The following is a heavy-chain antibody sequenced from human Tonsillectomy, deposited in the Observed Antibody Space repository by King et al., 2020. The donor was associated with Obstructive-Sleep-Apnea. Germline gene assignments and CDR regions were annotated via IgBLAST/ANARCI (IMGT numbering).Heavy chain of an antibody. Sequence: EVQLVESGGALVQPGGSLRLSCAASGFTFSSYAMSWVRQAPGKGLQWLSSISGSGGSTYYADSVKGRFTISRDNSKNTLYLQMNSRRAEDTAVYYCAKEGLGAIPITMVRGVIFFDYWGQGTLVTVSS. CDR1: GFTFSSYA. CDR3: AKEGLGAIPITMVRGVIFFDY. J-gene: IGHJ4*02. CDR2: ISGSGGST. V-gene: IGHV3-23*04. D-gene: IGHD3-10*01.